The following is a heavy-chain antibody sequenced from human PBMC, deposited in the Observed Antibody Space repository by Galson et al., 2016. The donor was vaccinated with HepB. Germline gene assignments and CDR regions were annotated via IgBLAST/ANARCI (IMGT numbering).Heavy chain of an antibody. V-gene: IGHV3-23*01. CDR3: VRNSFLGGDYSVDP. CDR1: GFTFNNHA. D-gene: IGHD4-17*01. Sequence: SLRLSCAASGFTFNNHAMNWVRQAPGKGLEWVSTISPSGDNTYYADSVKGRFTISRDNAKNSLYLQMNSLRAEDTAVYYCVRNSFLGGDYSVDPWGQGTLVTVSS. J-gene: IGHJ5*02. CDR2: ISPSGDNT.